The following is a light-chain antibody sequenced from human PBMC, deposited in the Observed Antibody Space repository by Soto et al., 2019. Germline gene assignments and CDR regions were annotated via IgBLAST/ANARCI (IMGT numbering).Light chain of an antibody. CDR2: EVS. J-gene: IGLJ2*01. V-gene: IGLV2-8*01. Sequence: QSVLTQPPSASGSPGQSVTISCTGTSSDVGGYNYVSWYQQHPGKAPKLMIFEVSKRPSGVPDRFSGSKSANTASLTVSGLQAEDEAYYYCSSFAGNSNAVFGGGTKLTVL. CDR1: SSDVGGYNY. CDR3: SSFAGNSNAV.